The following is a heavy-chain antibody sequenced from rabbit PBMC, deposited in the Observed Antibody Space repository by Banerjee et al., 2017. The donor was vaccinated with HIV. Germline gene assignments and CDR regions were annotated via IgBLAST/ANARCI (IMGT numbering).Heavy chain of an antibody. CDR1: GFDFSSYG. Sequence: QEQLVESGGGLVQPGGSLKLSCKASGFDFSSYGVSWVRQAPGKGLEWIGYIDPVFGSTYYASWVNGRFTISSHNAQNTLYLQLNSLTAADTATYFCARWDVDNNYSYNLWGQGTLVTVS. CDR2: IDPVFGST. D-gene: IGHD4-2*01. CDR3: ARWDVDNNYSYNL. J-gene: IGHJ4*01. V-gene: IGHV1S47*01.